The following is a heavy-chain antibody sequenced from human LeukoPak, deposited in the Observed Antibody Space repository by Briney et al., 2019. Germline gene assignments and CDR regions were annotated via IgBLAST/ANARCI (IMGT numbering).Heavy chain of an antibody. CDR1: GFTFSDHY. CDR3: ASEAVAGPPYYYYYGMDV. D-gene: IGHD6-19*01. Sequence: GGSLRLSCAASGFTFSDHYMSWVRQAPGKGLEWVANIKQDGSEKYYVDSVKGRFTISRDNAKNSLYLQMNSLRAEDTAVYYCASEAVAGPPYYYYYGMDVWGQGTTVTVSS. J-gene: IGHJ6*02. CDR2: IKQDGSEK. V-gene: IGHV3-7*01.